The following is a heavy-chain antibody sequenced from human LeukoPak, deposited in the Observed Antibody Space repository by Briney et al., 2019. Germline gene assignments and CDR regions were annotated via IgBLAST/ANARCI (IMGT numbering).Heavy chain of an antibody. Sequence: ASVKVSLNASAYTFTSYGISWERQAPGQGLEWMVWISAYNSNTNYAQKLQGRVTMIADTSTSTAYMELRSLRYDDTAVYYCARGAVGGYCSSTSCYGGEYFQHWGQGTLVTVSS. CDR1: AYTFTSYG. D-gene: IGHD2-2*01. CDR3: ARGAVGGYCSSTSCYGGEYFQH. V-gene: IGHV1-18*01. J-gene: IGHJ1*01. CDR2: ISAYNSNT.